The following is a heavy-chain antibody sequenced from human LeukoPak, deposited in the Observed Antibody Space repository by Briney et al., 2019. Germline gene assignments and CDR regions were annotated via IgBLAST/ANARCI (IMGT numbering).Heavy chain of an antibody. Sequence: GGSLRLSCAASGFTFSSYWMSWVRQAPGKGLEWVANIKQDGSEKYYVDSVKGRFTISRDNAKNSLYLQMNSLRAEDTAVYYCARPFSYYDSSGYRHYWGQGTLVTVSS. V-gene: IGHV3-7*01. CDR3: ARPFSYYDSSGYRHY. CDR1: GFTFSSYW. J-gene: IGHJ4*02. CDR2: IKQDGSEK. D-gene: IGHD3-22*01.